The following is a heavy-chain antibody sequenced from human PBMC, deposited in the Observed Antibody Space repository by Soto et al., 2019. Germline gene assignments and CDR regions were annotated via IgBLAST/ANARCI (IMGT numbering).Heavy chain of an antibody. V-gene: IGHV3-23*01. CDR3: AKERLEEAGTFFEF. Sequence: PGGSLRLSCEASGFPFSNYAMSWVRQSPGKGLEWVSGISGSGRDTYYADSVKGRLTISRDNAKNTLFLQMNSLRAEDAASYYCAKERLEEAGTFFEFWGHGILVTVSS. D-gene: IGHD6-13*01. CDR1: GFPFSNYA. J-gene: IGHJ4*01. CDR2: ISGSGRDT.